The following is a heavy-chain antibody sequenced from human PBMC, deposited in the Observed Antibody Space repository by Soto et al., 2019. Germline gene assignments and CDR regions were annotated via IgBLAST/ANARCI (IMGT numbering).Heavy chain of an antibody. Sequence: QVHLVQSGAEVKKPGASVKVSCKGSGYAFTTYGTTWVRQAPGQGLEWMGWISAHNGNTNYAQKLQGRVTVTTDTSTSTAYMELRSLRSDDTAVYYCARGRYGDYWGQGALVTVSS. V-gene: IGHV1-18*01. CDR1: GYAFTTYG. CDR2: ISAHNGNT. J-gene: IGHJ4*02. D-gene: IGHD1-1*01. CDR3: ARGRYGDY.